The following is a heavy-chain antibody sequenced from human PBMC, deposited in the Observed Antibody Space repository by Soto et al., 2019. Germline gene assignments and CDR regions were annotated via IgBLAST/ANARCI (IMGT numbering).Heavy chain of an antibody. V-gene: IGHV4-39*01. CDR2: IYYSGST. CDR1: GGSISSSSYY. Sequence: QLQLQESGPGLVKPSETLSLTCTVSGGSISSSSYYWGWIRQPPGKGLEWIGSIYYSGSTYHNPSLKSRVTISVDTSKYQFSLKLSSVTAADTAVYYCATTTVTLFDYWGQGTLVTVSS. CDR3: ATTTVTLFDY. J-gene: IGHJ4*02. D-gene: IGHD4-4*01.